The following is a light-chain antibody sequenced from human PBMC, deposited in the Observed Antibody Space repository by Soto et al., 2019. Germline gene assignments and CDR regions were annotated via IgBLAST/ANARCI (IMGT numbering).Light chain of an antibody. CDR3: QQYNSYSGT. J-gene: IGKJ1*01. CDR2: KAS. V-gene: IGKV1-5*03. CDR1: QSISSW. Sequence: DIQMTQSPSTLSASVGDRVTITCRASQSISSWLAWYQQKPGKAPKLLIYKASSLESGVPSRFSASGSGTEFTLTISSLQPDDFATYYCQQYNSYSGTFGQGTKV.